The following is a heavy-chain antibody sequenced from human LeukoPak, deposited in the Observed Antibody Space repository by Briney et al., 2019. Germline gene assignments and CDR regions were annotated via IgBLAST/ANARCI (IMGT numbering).Heavy chain of an antibody. Sequence: PGRSLRLSCAASGFTFSSYAMHWVRQAPGKGLEWVAVISYDGSNKYYADSVKGRFTISRDNSKNTLYLQMNSLRAEDTAVYYCAKDPHSGSTSDYWGQGTLVTVSS. CDR2: ISYDGSNK. D-gene: IGHD3-22*01. J-gene: IGHJ4*02. CDR1: GFTFSSYA. CDR3: AKDPHSGSTSDY. V-gene: IGHV3-30-3*01.